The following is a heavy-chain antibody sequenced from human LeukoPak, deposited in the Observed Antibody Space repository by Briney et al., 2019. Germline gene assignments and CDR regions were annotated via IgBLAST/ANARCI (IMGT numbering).Heavy chain of an antibody. CDR3: ARGCELLIY. CDR2: IHVSGNT. D-gene: IGHD4/OR15-4a*01. J-gene: IGHJ4*02. CDR1: GGSIISGNYY. Sequence: SETLSLTCSVSGGSIISGNYYWNWIRQPAGKGLDWIGRIHVSGNTNLNPSLKSRVTISVDTSQNQFSLNLRSVTAADTAVYHCARGCELLIYWGRGTLVIVSS. V-gene: IGHV4-61*02.